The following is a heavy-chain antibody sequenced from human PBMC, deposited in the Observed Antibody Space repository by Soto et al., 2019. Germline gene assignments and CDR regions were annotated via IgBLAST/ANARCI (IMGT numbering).Heavy chain of an antibody. CDR2: ISAYNGNT. CDR3: VRLFRKTGDRRIWLPAFDS. J-gene: IGHJ3*02. V-gene: IGHV1-18*01. CDR1: GYTFTSYG. D-gene: IGHD7-27*01. Sequence: ASVKDSCKASGYTFTSYGISWVRQAPGQGLEWMGWISAYNGNTNYAQKLQGRVTMTTDTSTSTSYMELRSLRSDDKAVYYCVRLFRKTGDRRIWLPAFDSWGQGTMVTVSS.